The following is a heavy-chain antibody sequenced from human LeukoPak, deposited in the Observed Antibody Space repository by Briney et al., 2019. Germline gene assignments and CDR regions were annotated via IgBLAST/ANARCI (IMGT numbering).Heavy chain of an antibody. D-gene: IGHD3-10*01. CDR3: TRAAGSDY. V-gene: IGHV3-48*03. CDR2: ISPSGRGE. CDR1: GLSFGDYG. Sequence: PGGSLRLSCAGSGLSFGDYGMNWVRQAPGKGLEGLSFISPSGRGESYADSVKGRFTIARDNAKKSMYLQMNSLRDEDTAIYYCTRAAGSDYWGQGTLVTVSS. J-gene: IGHJ4*02.